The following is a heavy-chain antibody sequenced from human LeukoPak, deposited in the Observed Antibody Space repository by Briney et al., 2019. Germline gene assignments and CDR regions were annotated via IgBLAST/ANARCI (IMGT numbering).Heavy chain of an antibody. V-gene: IGHV3-49*04. CDR1: GFTFGDHA. D-gene: IGHD5-18*01. CDR2: IRSKAYRGTT. J-gene: IGHJ6*02. CDR3: ARGPIQLWIHNAMDV. Sequence: GGALRLSCSTSGFTFGDHAMSGVRQAPGKGLEWVGFIRSKAYRGTTEYAPSVRGRFSISRDDSNSIAYLQMNTLQTEDTAVYYCARGPIQLWIHNAMDVWGQGTTVTVSS.